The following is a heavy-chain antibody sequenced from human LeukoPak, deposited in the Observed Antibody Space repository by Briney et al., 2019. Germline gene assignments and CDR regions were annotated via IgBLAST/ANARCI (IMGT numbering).Heavy chain of an antibody. V-gene: IGHV1-2*02. Sequence: GASVKVSCMASGHTFTDYYIQWVRQAPGQGLEWMGWINPSSGGIEYALKFQGRVSMTRDTSISTAYMELSRLRSDDTAVYYCARDHCTSSGCYEDFYYGLDVWGQGTTVTVSS. CDR1: GHTFTDYY. CDR2: INPSSGGI. CDR3: ARDHCTSSGCYEDFYYGLDV. J-gene: IGHJ6*02. D-gene: IGHD2-2*01.